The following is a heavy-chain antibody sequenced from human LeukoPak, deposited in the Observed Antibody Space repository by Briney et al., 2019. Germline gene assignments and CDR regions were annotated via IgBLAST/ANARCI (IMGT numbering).Heavy chain of an antibody. V-gene: IGHV4-59*02. CDR3: ARGGASSKFFDY. J-gene: IGHJ4*02. D-gene: IGHD6-6*01. CDR1: GGSVNSDY. Sequence: SETLSLTCTVSGGSVNSDYWSWLRQPPGKGLEWIGWISYSGSSNYSPSLKSRVTLSVDTSKNQFSLKLSSVTAADTAVYYCARGGASSKFFDYWGEGTLVTVSS. CDR2: ISYSGSS.